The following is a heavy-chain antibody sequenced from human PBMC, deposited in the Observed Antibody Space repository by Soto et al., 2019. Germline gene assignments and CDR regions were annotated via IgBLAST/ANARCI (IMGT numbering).Heavy chain of an antibody. D-gene: IGHD1-7*01. V-gene: IGHV4-39*01. J-gene: IGHJ5*02. CDR3: AGVGVTGTNGGYNWFDP. CDR2: IYYSGST. Sequence: LSLTCTVSGGSISSSSYYWGWIRQPPGKGLEWIGSIYYSGSTYYNPSLKSRVTISVDTSKNQFSLKLSSVTAADTAVYYCAGVGVTGTNGGYNWFDPWGQGTLVTVSS. CDR1: GGSISSSSYY.